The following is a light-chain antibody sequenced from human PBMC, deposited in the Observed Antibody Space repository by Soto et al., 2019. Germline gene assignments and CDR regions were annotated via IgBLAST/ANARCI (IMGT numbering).Light chain of an antibody. J-gene: IGLJ3*02. CDR1: SSDVGRYNY. V-gene: IGLV2-14*01. Sequence: QSVLTQPASVSGSPGQSITISCTGTSSDVGRYNYVSWYQQYPGKAPKLMLFEVSNRPSGVSNRFSGSKAGNTASLTISGLQAEDEAHYYCSSYSSSSPVFGGGTQLTVL. CDR3: SSYSSSSPV. CDR2: EVS.